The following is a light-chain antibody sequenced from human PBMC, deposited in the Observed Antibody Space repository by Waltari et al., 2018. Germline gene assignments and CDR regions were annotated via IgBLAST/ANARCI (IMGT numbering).Light chain of an antibody. Sequence: DIVMPPSPDSLAVSLGERATLHCRSSQSVLYSPNNKNYLAWYQQKPGQPPKLLIYWASTRESGVPDRFSGRGSGTDFTLTISSLQTEDVAVYYCQQYHSTPLTFGGGTKVEIK. J-gene: IGKJ4*01. CDR3: QQYHSTPLT. CDR1: QSVLYSPNNKNY. V-gene: IGKV4-1*01. CDR2: WAS.